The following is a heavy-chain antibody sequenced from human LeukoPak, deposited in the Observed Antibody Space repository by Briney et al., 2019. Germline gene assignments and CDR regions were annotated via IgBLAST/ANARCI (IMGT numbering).Heavy chain of an antibody. D-gene: IGHD3-10*01. CDR3: ARVSARGQHFQH. CDR2: INSDGSST. V-gene: IGHV3-74*01. J-gene: IGHJ1*01. CDR1: GFTFSSYW. Sequence: PGGSLRLSCAASGFTFSSYWMHWVRQAPGKGLVWVSRINSDGSSTSYADSVKGRFTISRDNAKNTLYLQMNSLRAEDTAVYYCARVSARGQHFQHWGQGTLVTVPS.